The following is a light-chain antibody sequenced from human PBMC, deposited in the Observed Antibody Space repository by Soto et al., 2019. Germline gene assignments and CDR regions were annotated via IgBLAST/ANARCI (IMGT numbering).Light chain of an antibody. V-gene: IGKV3-20*01. CDR1: QSVSSSY. J-gene: IGKJ4*01. CDR3: QQYGSSPKLT. CDR2: GAS. Sequence: EIVLTQSPGTLSLSPWERATLSCRASQSVSSSYVAWYQQKPGQAPRLLLYGASSRATGIPDRFSGSGSGTDFTLTISRLEPEAFAVYYCQQYGSSPKLTFGGGTKVDIK.